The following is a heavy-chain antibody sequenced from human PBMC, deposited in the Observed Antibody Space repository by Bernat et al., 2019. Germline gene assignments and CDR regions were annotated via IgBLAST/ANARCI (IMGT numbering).Heavy chain of an antibody. D-gene: IGHD3-9*01. CDR3: TTAYDILTGYYHY. Sequence: EGHLVESGGGLVKPGGSLTLSCAASGVTFNNAWMSWVRQAPGKGLEWVGRIKSKTDGGTTDYAAPVRGRFTISRDDSKNTLYLQMNSLRTEDTAVYFCTTAYDILTGYYHYWGQGTLVTVSS. J-gene: IGHJ4*02. CDR1: GVTFNNAW. V-gene: IGHV3-15*01. CDR2: IKSKTDGGTT.